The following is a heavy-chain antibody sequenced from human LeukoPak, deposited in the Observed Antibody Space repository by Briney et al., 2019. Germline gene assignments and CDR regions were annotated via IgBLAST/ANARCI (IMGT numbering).Heavy chain of an antibody. J-gene: IGHJ4*02. D-gene: IGHD1-26*01. CDR3: ARAGRRAVGATLGY. V-gene: IGHV1-8*03. CDR2: MNPNSGNT. Sequence: ASVKVSCKASGYTFTSYDINWVRQAPGQGLEWMGWMNPNSGNTGYAQKFQGRVTITRNTSISTAYMELSSLRSEDTAVYYCARAGRRAVGATLGYWGQGTLVTVSS. CDR1: GYTFTSYD.